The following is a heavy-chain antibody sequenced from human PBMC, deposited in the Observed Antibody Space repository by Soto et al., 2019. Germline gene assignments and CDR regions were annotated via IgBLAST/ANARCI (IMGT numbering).Heavy chain of an antibody. CDR1: GGSISSGSYY. V-gene: IGHV4-30-4*01. CDR3: ASSSLYGMDG. J-gene: IGHJ6*02. CDR2: IYYSGNT. Sequence: SGALSLPCSDSGGSISSGSYYWSWIRHPPGKCLQWIGNIYYSGNTYYNPSLKSRLIVSIDTSKNQLSLNVGSVTAADTAVYYCASSSLYGMDGWGQGTTVSVSS.